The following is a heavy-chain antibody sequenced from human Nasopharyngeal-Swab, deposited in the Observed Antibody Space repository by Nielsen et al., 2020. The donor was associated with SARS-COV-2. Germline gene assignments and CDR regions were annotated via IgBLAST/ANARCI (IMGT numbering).Heavy chain of an antibody. Sequence: WVRQAPGQRLEWIGWIVVGSGNTNYAQKFQERVTVTRDMSTSTAYMELSSLRSEDTAVYYCAASLPYDSSGYYSWGQGTLVTVS. D-gene: IGHD3-22*01. V-gene: IGHV1-58*01. CDR2: IVVGSGNT. CDR3: AASLPYDSSGYYS. J-gene: IGHJ4*02.